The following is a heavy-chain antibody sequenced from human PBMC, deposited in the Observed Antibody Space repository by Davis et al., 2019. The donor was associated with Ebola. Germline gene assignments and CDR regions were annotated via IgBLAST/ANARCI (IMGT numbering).Heavy chain of an antibody. D-gene: IGHD3-3*01. V-gene: IGHV1-8*03. CDR3: ARGLRPSYYEFWSGYWGVDV. Sequence: ASVQVSCNASGYTFTSYDIHWVRQAPGQGLEWMGWMNPNSGNTGYAQKFQGRVTITRNTSISTAYMELSSLRSEDTAVYYCARGLRPSYYEFWSGYWGVDVWGQGTTVTVSS. CDR2: MNPNSGNT. J-gene: IGHJ6*02. CDR1: GYTFTSYD.